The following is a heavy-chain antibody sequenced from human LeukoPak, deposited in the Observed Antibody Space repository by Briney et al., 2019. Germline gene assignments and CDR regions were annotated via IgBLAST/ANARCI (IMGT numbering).Heavy chain of an antibody. CDR2: IYYSGST. D-gene: IGHD3-16*01. V-gene: IGHV4-59*08. CDR1: GGSISSYY. Sequence: SPSETLSLTCTVSGGSISSYYWSWIRQPPGKGLEWIGYIYYSGSTNYNPSLKSRVTISVDTSKNQFSLKLSSVTAADTAVYYCARIDVSFDAFDIWGQGTMVTVSS. J-gene: IGHJ3*02. CDR3: ARIDVSFDAFDI.